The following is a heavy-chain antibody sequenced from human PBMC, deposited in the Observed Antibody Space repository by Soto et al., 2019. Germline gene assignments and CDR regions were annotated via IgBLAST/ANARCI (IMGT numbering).Heavy chain of an antibody. J-gene: IGHJ3*02. V-gene: IGHV4-4*02. CDR2: IYHSGST. D-gene: IGHD3-3*01. Sequence: SETLSLTCAVSGGSISSSNWCSWVRQPPGKGLEWIGEIYHSGSTNYNPSLKSRVTISVDKSKNQFSLKLSSVTAADTAVYYCAREEGITIFGVAPGAFDIWGQGTMVTVSS. CDR3: AREEGITIFGVAPGAFDI. CDR1: GGSISSSNW.